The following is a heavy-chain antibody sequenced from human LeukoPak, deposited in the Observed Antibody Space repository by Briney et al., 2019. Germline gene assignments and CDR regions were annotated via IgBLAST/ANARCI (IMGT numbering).Heavy chain of an antibody. Sequence: SQTLSLTCTVSGGSISSGDYYWSWIRQPPGKGLEWIGYIYYSGSTYYNPSLKSRVTISVDTSKNQFSLKLSSVTAADTAVYYCARAPNYYDSSGYYLDYWGQGTLVTVSS. CDR2: IYYSGST. CDR1: GGSISSGDYY. D-gene: IGHD3-22*01. CDR3: ARAPNYYDSSGYYLDY. J-gene: IGHJ4*02. V-gene: IGHV4-30-4*01.